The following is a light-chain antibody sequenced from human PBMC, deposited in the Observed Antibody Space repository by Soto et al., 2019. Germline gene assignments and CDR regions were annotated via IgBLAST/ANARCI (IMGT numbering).Light chain of an antibody. CDR2: DGS. Sequence: DIQMTQSPSSLSASVGDRVTITCQASQDINKNLIWYQQKPGKAPKLLIYDGSDLETGVPSRFSGSGSGTGFTFTISSLQPEDFATYYCQQYNNYATWTFGQGTKVDIK. V-gene: IGKV1-33*01. CDR1: QDINKN. J-gene: IGKJ1*01. CDR3: QQYNNYATWT.